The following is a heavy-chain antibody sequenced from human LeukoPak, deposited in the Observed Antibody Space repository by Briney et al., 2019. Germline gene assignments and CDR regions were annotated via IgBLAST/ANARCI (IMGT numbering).Heavy chain of an antibody. Sequence: PGGFLRLSCAASGFTFRTYWMSWVRQAPGKGLEWVANIKEDGSEKYYVDSVKGRFTISRDNAKNSLYLQMNSLRAEDTAVYYCARGRLGDSWGQGTLVTVSS. D-gene: IGHD4-11*01. CDR2: IKEDGSEK. CDR1: GFTFRTYW. V-gene: IGHV3-7*01. J-gene: IGHJ4*02. CDR3: ARGRLGDS.